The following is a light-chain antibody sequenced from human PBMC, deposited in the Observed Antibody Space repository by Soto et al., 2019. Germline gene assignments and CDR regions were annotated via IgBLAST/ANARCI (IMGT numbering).Light chain of an antibody. CDR1: SSDVGGFNY. CDR2: DVT. J-gene: IGLJ1*01. Sequence: QSALTQPASVSGSPGQSITISCTGISSDVGGFNYVSWYQQHPGKAPKLMIYDVTNRPSGVSYRLSGSKSGNTASLTISGLQAEDDADYYCNSYTSSSTYVFGTGTKLTVL. V-gene: IGLV2-14*03. CDR3: NSYTSSSTYV.